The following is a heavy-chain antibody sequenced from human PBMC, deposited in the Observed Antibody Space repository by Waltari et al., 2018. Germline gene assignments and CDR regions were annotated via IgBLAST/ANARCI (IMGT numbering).Heavy chain of an antibody. CDR3: ARGGGYSSEYYFDY. CDR1: GGTCISYP. CDR2: IIPIFGTA. V-gene: IGHV1-69*05. J-gene: IGHJ4*02. Sequence: QVQLVQSGAEVKRPGSSVKVSCKASGGTCISYPIRWVRQAPGQGLEWLGGIIPIFGTANYAQKFQGRVTITTDESTSTAYMELSSLRSEDTAVYYCARGGGYSSEYYFDYWGQGTLVTVSS. D-gene: IGHD5-18*01.